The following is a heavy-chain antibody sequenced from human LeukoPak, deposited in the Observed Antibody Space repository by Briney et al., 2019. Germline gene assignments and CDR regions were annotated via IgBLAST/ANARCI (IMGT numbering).Heavy chain of an antibody. CDR1: GFTFSNFS. CDR2: ISGGSGKT. D-gene: IGHD2-2*01. CDR3: ARAYCSRTSCYEFDY. Sequence: GRSLRLSCAASGFTFSNFSMSWVRQAPGKGLEWVSTISGGSGKTYYTDSVKGRFTISRDHSENTLYLQMNSLRAEDTAVYYCARAYCSRTSCYEFDYWGQGTLVTVSS. J-gene: IGHJ4*02. V-gene: IGHV3-23*01.